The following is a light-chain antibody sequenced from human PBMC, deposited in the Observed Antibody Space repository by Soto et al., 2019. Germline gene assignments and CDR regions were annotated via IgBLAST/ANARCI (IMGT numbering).Light chain of an antibody. V-gene: IGKV2-30*01. Sequence: DVVLTQSPLSLPVNFGQPASISCRSSKSLVYSDGNTHLSWFHQRPGQSPRRLIYRVSSRDSGVPDRFSGSGSGTDFTLEISWVEAEDVGIYFCTQGTHWPRTFGQGTKV. CDR1: KSLVYSDGNTH. CDR3: TQGTHWPRT. CDR2: RVS. J-gene: IGKJ1*01.